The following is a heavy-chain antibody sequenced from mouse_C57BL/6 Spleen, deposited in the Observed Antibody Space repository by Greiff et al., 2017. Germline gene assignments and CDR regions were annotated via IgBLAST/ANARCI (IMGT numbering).Heavy chain of an antibody. CDR3: ARGGDGSSYGYFDV. D-gene: IGHD1-1*01. J-gene: IGHJ1*03. CDR1: GYTFTSYW. CDR2: IHPNSGST. Sequence: VQLQQPGAELVKPGASVKLSCKASGYTFTSYWMHWVKQRPGQGLEWIGMIHPNSGSTNYNEKFKSKATLTVDKSSSTAYMQLRSLTSEDSAVYYCARGGDGSSYGYFDVWGTGTTVTV. V-gene: IGHV1-64*01.